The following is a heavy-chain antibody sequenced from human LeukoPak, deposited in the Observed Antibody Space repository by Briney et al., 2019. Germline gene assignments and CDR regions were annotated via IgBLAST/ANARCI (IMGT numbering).Heavy chain of an antibody. CDR1: GFSLSTSGVG. D-gene: IGHD2-2*01. Sequence: SGPTLVKPTQTLTLTCTFSGFSLSTSGVGVGWIRQPPGKALEWLALIYWDDDKRYSPSLKSRLTITKDTSKNQVVLTMTNMDPMDTATYYCARGIGCSSTSCYEGNAFDIWGQGTMVTVSS. CDR3: ARGIGCSSTSCYEGNAFDI. CDR2: IYWDDDK. V-gene: IGHV2-5*02. J-gene: IGHJ3*02.